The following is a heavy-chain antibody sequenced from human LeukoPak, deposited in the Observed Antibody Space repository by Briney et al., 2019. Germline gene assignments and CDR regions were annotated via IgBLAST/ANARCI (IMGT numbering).Heavy chain of an antibody. CDR1: GFTFSSYA. CDR3: TRDWRNLGYDY. D-gene: IGHD5-12*01. V-gene: IGHV3-23*01. Sequence: GGSLRLSCAASGFTFSSYAMSWVRQAPGKGLEWVSAISGSGGSTYYADSVKGRFTISRDNAKNTLYLQMNSLRAEDTAVYYCTRDWRNLGYDYWGQGTLVTVSS. CDR2: ISGSGGST. J-gene: IGHJ4*02.